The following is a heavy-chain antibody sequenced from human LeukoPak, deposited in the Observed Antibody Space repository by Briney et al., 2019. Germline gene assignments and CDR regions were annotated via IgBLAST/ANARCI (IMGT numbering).Heavy chain of an antibody. CDR2: VTGRGGST. J-gene: IGHJ4*02. Sequence: GESLSLSCVVSGFTFSNYAMSWVRQAPGKGLEWVSAVTGRGGSTYYADSVKGRFTISRDNSRNTLFLQMNSLRAEDTAIYYCAKWGDFDILTGYYVSDFWGQGTLVTVSS. CDR1: GFTFSNYA. CDR3: AKWGDFDILTGYYVSDF. V-gene: IGHV3-23*01. D-gene: IGHD3-9*01.